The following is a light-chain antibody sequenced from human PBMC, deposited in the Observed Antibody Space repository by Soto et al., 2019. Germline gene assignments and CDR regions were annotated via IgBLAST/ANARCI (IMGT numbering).Light chain of an antibody. J-gene: IGKJ1*01. Sequence: DIQMTQSPSSLSASVGDRVTITCRASQSISNYSTWYQQKPGKAPNLLIYAASSLQSGVPSRFSGSGSGTDFTLTISSLQPEDFATYYFQQTYSTPRTFGQGTKVEIK. CDR3: QQTYSTPRT. CDR1: QSISNY. V-gene: IGKV1-39*01. CDR2: AAS.